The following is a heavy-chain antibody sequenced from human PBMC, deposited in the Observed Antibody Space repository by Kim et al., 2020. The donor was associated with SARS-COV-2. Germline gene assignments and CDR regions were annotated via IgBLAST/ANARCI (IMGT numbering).Heavy chain of an antibody. CDR3: ARHPSPGTTVTTSDY. Sequence: SETLSLTCTVSGGSISSSSYYWGWIRQPPGKGLEWIGSIYYSGSTYYNPSLKSRVTISVDTSKHQFSLKLSSVTAADTAVYYCARHPSPGTTVTTSDYWGQGTRVTVSS. CDR1: GGSISSSSYY. V-gene: IGHV4-39*01. J-gene: IGHJ4*02. D-gene: IGHD4-17*01. CDR2: IYYSGST.